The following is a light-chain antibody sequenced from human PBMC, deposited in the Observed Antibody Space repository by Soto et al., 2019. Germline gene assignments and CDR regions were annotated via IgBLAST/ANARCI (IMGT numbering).Light chain of an antibody. CDR2: AAS. CDR3: QQYKNWDLT. CDR1: QRVSND. V-gene: IGKV3-15*01. Sequence: EIVMTQSPATLSVSPGERATLSCRASQRVSNDFAWYQQKPGQAPRLLIYAASTRATGIPARFSRSRSGTEITVTISSLHSEDCAFYYSQQYKNWDLTFGGGPKVESK. J-gene: IGKJ4*01.